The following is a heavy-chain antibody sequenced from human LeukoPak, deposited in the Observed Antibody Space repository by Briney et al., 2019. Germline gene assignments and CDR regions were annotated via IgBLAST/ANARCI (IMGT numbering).Heavy chain of an antibody. V-gene: IGHV4-39*07. CDR2: MYYTGST. CDR3: ARGVVAAPQTFDY. D-gene: IGHD2-15*01. Sequence: SETLSLTCIVSGGSIRSSSYYWGWIRQPPGKGLEWIGSMYYTGSTYYNPSLKTRVTISVDTSKNQFSLKLSSVTAADTAVYYCARGVVAAPQTFDYWGQGTLVAVSS. J-gene: IGHJ4*02. CDR1: GGSIRSSSYY.